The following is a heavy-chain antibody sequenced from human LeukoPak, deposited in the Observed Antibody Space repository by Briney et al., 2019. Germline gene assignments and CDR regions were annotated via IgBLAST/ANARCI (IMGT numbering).Heavy chain of an antibody. J-gene: IGHJ4*02. CDR1: RFTFSSYA. CDR3: AKLGTWLQYPFDF. D-gene: IGHD5-24*01. Sequence: PGGSLRLSCEASRFTFSSYAMGWVRQAPGKGLEWVSVISGSGGSAYYADSVKGRFTISRDNSKNTLYLQMNSLRAEGTAVYYCAKLGTWLQYPFDFWGQGTLVTVSS. V-gene: IGHV3-23*01. CDR2: ISGSGGSA.